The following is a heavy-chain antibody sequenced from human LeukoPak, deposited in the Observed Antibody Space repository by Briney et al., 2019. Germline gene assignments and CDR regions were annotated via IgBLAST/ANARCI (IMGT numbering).Heavy chain of an antibody. V-gene: IGHV3-23*01. CDR2: ISGSGGST. J-gene: IGHJ4*02. CDR3: ARGGGDFWSAYYSGYYFDY. CDR1: GFTFSTYP. D-gene: IGHD3-3*01. Sequence: GGSLRLSXAASGFTFSTYPMNWVRQAPGKGLEWVSTISGSGGSTYYADSVKGRFTISRDNAKSSLYPQMNSLRAEDTAVYYCARGGGDFWSAYYSGYYFDYWGQGTLVTVSS.